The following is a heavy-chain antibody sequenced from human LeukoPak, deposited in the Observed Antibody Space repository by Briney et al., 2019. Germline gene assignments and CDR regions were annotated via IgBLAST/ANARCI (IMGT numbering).Heavy chain of an antibody. J-gene: IGHJ3*02. CDR3: ARQRSTAYYDSSGLPYDTFDI. CDR2: IFPGDSDT. D-gene: IGHD3-22*01. V-gene: IGHV5-51*01. CDR1: GYSFTTYW. Sequence: AGESLKISCKGSGYSFTTYWIGWVRQMPGKGLEWIGIIFPGDSDTTYSPSLQGQVTISADKSIGTAYLQWSSLKASDTAMYYCARQRSTAYYDSSGLPYDTFDIWGQGTMVTVSS.